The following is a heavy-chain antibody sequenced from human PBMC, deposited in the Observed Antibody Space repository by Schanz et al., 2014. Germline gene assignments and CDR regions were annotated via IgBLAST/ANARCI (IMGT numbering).Heavy chain of an antibody. CDR2: ISASGGDT. D-gene: IGHD3-10*01. CDR1: EFTFSTDA. CDR3: AKGRFGELSAFDI. V-gene: IGHV3-23*01. J-gene: IGHJ3*02. Sequence: DVHLLESGGGLVQPGGSLRLSCAASEFTFSTDAMSWVRQAPGKGLEWLSVISASGGDTYYADSVKGRFTISRDNSKNTWYLQMNSRRAGDAAVYYCAKGRFGELSAFDIWGKGQWSPSLQ.